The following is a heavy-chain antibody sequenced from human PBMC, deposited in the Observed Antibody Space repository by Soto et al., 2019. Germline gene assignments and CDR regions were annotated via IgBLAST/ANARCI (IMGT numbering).Heavy chain of an antibody. Sequence: SETLSLTCTVSGGPVRSETYYWSWVRQPPGKGLEWIGYINYSGYTNYNPSLKSRVTISVDASKNQFSLKVKSVTAADTAVYHCARGRLVPAVNFDYWGLGTPVTVSS. J-gene: IGHJ4*02. CDR1: GGPVRSETYY. CDR3: ARGRLVPAVNFDY. D-gene: IGHD2-2*01. V-gene: IGHV4-61*01. CDR2: INYSGYT.